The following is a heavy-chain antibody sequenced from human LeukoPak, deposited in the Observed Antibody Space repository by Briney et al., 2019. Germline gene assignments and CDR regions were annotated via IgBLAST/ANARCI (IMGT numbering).Heavy chain of an antibody. CDR1: GGSINSSDYF. V-gene: IGHV4-39*07. CDR2: IYYRGNT. CDR3: ARDIEYDYFDF. J-gene: IGHJ4*02. Sequence: SETLSLTCTVSGGSINSSDYFWGWIRQPPGKGLEWIASIYYRGNTYYNPSLTSRATISVDTSKNQLSLRLSSVTAADTAVYFCARDIEYDYFDFWGQGTLVTVSS. D-gene: IGHD2/OR15-2a*01.